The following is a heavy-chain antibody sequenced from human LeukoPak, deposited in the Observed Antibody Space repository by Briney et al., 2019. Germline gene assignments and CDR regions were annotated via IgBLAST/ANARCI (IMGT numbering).Heavy chain of an antibody. V-gene: IGHV4-34*01. CDR1: GGSFSGYY. CDR3: AGEAALGGY. D-gene: IGHD3-3*01. CDR2: INHSGST. J-gene: IGHJ4*02. Sequence: PSETLSLTCAVYGGSFSGYYWSWIRQPPGKGLEWIGEINHSGSTNYNPSLKSRVTISVDTSKNQFSLKLSSVTAADTAVYYCAGEAALGGYWGQGTLVTVSS.